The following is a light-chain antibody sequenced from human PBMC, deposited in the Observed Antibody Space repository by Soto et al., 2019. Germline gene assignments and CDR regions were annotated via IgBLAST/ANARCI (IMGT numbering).Light chain of an antibody. Sequence: DIPMTQSPYSLSASVGDRVTITCRASQSISSYLNWYQQKPGKAPKLLIYDASNLETGVPSRFSGSGSGTDFTFTISSLQPEDIATYYCQQYDNLPITFGQGTRLEIK. CDR3: QQYDNLPIT. J-gene: IGKJ5*01. CDR1: QSISSY. CDR2: DAS. V-gene: IGKV1-33*01.